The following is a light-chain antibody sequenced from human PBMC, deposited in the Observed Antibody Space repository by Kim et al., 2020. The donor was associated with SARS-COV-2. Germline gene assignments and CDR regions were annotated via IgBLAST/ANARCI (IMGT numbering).Light chain of an antibody. Sequence: APGKAARIPGEGKNIGSQTVHWYQPKPGQATVLVICYDSDRPSGIAERYSGSNAENTATLTISRVEGGDETDYYCQVWGGSSDHPVFGGGTKLTVL. CDR1: NIGSQT. J-gene: IGLJ3*02. CDR2: YDS. V-gene: IGLV3-21*04. CDR3: QVWGGSSDHPV.